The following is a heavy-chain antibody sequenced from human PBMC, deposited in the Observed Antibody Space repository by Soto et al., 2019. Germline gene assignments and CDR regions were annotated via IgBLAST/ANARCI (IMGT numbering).Heavy chain of an antibody. J-gene: IGHJ5*01. D-gene: IGHD6-19*01. CDR1: GGSIRNVPYC. V-gene: IGHV4-39*01. Sequence: SETLSLTSTVFGGSIRNVPYCWGRIRQPPGEGLEWIATFHYGENTHYTPSLESRVTLSVDTSKNQFSLKLTSVSAADTAVYYCGRRTPVAGGWLGSWGQGTLVTVSS. CDR3: GRRTPVAGGWLGS. CDR2: FHYGENT.